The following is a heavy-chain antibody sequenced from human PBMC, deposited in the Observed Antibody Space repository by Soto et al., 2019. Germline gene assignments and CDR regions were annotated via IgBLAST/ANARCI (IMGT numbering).Heavy chain of an antibody. CDR3: AKDRVLGESPQYYFDY. CDR2: LVGSGADK. J-gene: IGHJ4*02. V-gene: IGHV3-23*01. Sequence: SLSLSCAASGFSFSAYAMNWVRQAPGKGLQWVSGLVGSGADKNYADSVRGRFTVSRDNSKNTLYLQMNSLRAEDTAVYYCAKDRVLGESPQYYFDYWGQGTLVTVSS. CDR1: GFSFSAYA. D-gene: IGHD3-10*01.